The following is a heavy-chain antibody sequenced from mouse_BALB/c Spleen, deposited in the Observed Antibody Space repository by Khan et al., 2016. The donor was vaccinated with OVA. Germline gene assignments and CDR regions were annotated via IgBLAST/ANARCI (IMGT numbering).Heavy chain of an antibody. CDR3: ARVAWGYFDY. J-gene: IGHJ2*01. V-gene: IGHV5-9-3*01. CDR1: GFTFSSYA. Sequence: EVELVESGGGLVKPGGSLKLSCAASGFTFSSYAMSWVRQTPEKRLEWVATISSGGSYSYYPDSVKGRFTISRDNAKNTLYLQMSSLRSEDTAMXYCARVAWGYFDYWGQGTTLTVSS. CDR2: ISSGGSYS.